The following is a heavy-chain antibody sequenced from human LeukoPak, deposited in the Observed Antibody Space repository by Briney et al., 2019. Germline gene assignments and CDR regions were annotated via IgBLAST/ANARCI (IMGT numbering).Heavy chain of an antibody. Sequence: ASVKVSCKASGYTFSSYSISWVRQAPGQGLEWMGWISAYNGNTIYAQKVKGRVTMTTDTSTSTAYMELRSLKSDDTAVYYCARASHCSDGSCYSDYWGQGTLVTVSS. CDR1: GYTFSSYS. CDR2: ISAYNGNT. V-gene: IGHV1-18*01. CDR3: ARASHCSDGSCYSDY. J-gene: IGHJ4*02. D-gene: IGHD2-15*01.